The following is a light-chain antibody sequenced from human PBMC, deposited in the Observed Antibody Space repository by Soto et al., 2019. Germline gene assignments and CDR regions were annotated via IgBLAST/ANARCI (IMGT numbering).Light chain of an antibody. CDR2: GAS. V-gene: IGKV3-15*01. CDR1: QSVSSN. Sequence: EIVMTQSPATRSVSPGERATLSCRASQSVSSNLAWYQQKPGQAPRLLIYGASTRATGIPARFSGSGSGTEFTLTISSLQSEDFAVYYCQQYNNWPPWTFGQGTKLDIK. CDR3: QQYNNWPPWT. J-gene: IGKJ1*01.